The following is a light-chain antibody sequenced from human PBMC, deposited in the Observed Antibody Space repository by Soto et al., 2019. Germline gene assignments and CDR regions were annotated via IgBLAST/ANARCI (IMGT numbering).Light chain of an antibody. CDR3: QQYQNSPRT. CDR2: AAS. CDR1: ESVTSS. J-gene: IGKJ1*01. Sequence: EIVMTQSPATLSVSPGDRATLSCRASESVTSSLAWYQQKPGQPPRLLIYAASTRATDVPARFSGGGSETEFTLTISSLQSEDFAVYYCQQYQNSPRTFGQGTKVDIK. V-gene: IGKV3-15*01.